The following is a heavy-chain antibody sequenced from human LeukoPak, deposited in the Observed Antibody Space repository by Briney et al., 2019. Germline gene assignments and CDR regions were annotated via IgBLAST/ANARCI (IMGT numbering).Heavy chain of an antibody. J-gene: IGHJ3*02. D-gene: IGHD5-12*01. CDR3: ARAHIVATIVGAFDI. CDR2: IYYSGST. Sequence: SETLSLTCTVSGGSISSSSYYWGWIRQPPGKGLEGIGSIYYSGSTYYNPSLKSRVTISVDTSKNQFSLKLSSVTAADTAVYYCARAHIVATIVGAFDIWGQGTMVTVSS. V-gene: IGHV4-39*07. CDR1: GGSISSSSYY.